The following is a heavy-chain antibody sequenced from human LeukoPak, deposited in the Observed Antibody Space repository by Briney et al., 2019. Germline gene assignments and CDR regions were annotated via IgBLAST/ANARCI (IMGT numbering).Heavy chain of an antibody. CDR3: AKLFPTSDY. V-gene: IGHV3-23*01. CDR2: IGGNGVGT. J-gene: IGHJ4*02. CDR1: GFTFSSYD. D-gene: IGHD1-1*01. Sequence: PGGSLRLSCAASGFTFSSYDMSWVRQAPGKGLEWVSGIGGNGVGTYYADSVKGRFTISRDNYKNTLYLQMNSLRAEDAAVYYCAKLFPTSDYWGQGTLVTVSS.